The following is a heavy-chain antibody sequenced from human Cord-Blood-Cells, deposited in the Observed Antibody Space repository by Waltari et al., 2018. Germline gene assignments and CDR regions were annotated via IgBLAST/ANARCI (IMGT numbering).Heavy chain of an antibody. D-gene: IGHD2-2*01. CDR3: ARRDIVVVPAAMSRDFDI. J-gene: IGHJ3*02. Sequence: QVQLQESGPGLVKPSGTLSLTCAVSGGSISSSNWWSWVRQPPGKGLEWIGEIYHSGSTNYNPSLKSRVTISVDKSKNQFSLKLSSVTAADTAVYYCARRDIVVVPAAMSRDFDIWGQGTMVTVSS. CDR2: IYHSGST. CDR1: GGSISSSNW. V-gene: IGHV4-4*02.